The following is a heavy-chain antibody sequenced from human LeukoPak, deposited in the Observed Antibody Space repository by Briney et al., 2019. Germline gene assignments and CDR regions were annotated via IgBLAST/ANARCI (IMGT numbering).Heavy chain of an antibody. J-gene: IGHJ4*02. V-gene: IGHV4-38-2*02. CDR1: GYSISSGYY. D-gene: IGHD3-10*01. Sequence: PSETLSLTCTVSGYSISSGYYWGWIRQPPGKGLEWIGSIYHSGSTYYNPSLKSRVTISVDTSKNQFSLKLSSVTAADTAVYYCARITWGRNTYYFDYWGQGTLVTVSS. CDR2: IYHSGST. CDR3: ARITWGRNTYYFDY.